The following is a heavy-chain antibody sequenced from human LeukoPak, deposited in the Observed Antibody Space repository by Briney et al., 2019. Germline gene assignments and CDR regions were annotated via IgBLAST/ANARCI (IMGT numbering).Heavy chain of an antibody. V-gene: IGHV3-48*01. D-gene: IGHD3-3*01. CDR2: ISSSSSTI. Sequence: GGSLRLSCAASGFTFSSYSMNWVRQAPGKGLEWVSYISSSSSTIYYADSVKGRFTISRDNAKNSLYLQMNSLRAEDTAVYYCARDIKTLAGRQGVRFLESDLTGLWGQGTLVTVSS. CDR3: ARDIKTLAGRQGVRFLESDLTGL. J-gene: IGHJ4*02. CDR1: GFTFSSYS.